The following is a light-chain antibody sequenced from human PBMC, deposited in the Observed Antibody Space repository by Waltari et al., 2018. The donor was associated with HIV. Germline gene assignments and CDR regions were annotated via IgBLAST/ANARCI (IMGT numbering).Light chain of an antibody. Sequence: HSALTQPPAVSWSPGKAVTISCTGTSSNVCAYNYVSWYQQHPGQAPELRIYDVNKRPSGVPDRFSGSKSGKTGTLTICGVQAEDEADYYCQSAVGADTPVFGGGAKLTVL. CDR3: QSAVGADTPV. CDR2: DVN. J-gene: IGLJ2*01. V-gene: IGLV2-11*01. CDR1: SSNVCAYNY.